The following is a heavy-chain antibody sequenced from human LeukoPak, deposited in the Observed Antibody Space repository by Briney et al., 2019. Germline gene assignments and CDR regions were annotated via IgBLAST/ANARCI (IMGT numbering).Heavy chain of an antibody. J-gene: IGHJ5*02. D-gene: IGHD6-13*01. CDR2: IYYSGST. CDR3: ARLAGTNWFDP. CDR1: GGSISSSSYY. Sequence: SETLSLTCTVSGGSISSSSYYWGWIRQPPGKGLEWIGSIYYSGSTYYNPSLKSRVTISVDTSKNQFSLKLSSVTAADTAVYYCARLAGTNWFDPWGQGTLVTVSS. V-gene: IGHV4-39*01.